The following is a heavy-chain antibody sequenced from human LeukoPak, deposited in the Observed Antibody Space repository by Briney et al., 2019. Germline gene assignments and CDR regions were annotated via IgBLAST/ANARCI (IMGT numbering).Heavy chain of an antibody. CDR1: GVTCISYA. Sequence: GGSLRLSCAASGVTCISYAMSWVRQAPGNGLDWVSAISGSGGSTYYADSVKGRFTISRDNSKNTLYLQMNSLRAEDTAVYYRAGVTNGAFDIWGQGTVVTVSS. CDR2: ISGSGGST. V-gene: IGHV3-23*01. CDR3: AGVTNGAFDI. D-gene: IGHD5-18*01. J-gene: IGHJ3*02.